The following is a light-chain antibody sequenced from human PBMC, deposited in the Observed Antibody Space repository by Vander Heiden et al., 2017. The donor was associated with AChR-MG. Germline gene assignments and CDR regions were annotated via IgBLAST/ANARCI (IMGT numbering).Light chain of an antibody. CDR2: DVS. Sequence: QSALTQPASVSGSPGQSITISCTGTRRDVGGYHYGRWYQQHPGKAPNLMMFDVSNRPSGVSTRFSGSTSGNTASLTISGLQAEDEADYYCSSYTSSSTLGVVFGGGTKLTVL. CDR1: RRDVGGYHY. V-gene: IGLV2-14*03. CDR3: SSYTSSSTLGVV. J-gene: IGLJ2*01.